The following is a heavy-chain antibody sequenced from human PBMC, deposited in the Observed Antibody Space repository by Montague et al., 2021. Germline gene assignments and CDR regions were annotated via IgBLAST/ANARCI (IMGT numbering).Heavy chain of an antibody. CDR2: VYHTGST. CDR3: VRRGGYSARQYSGWDV. Sequence: SETLSLTCAVSGDSINTPNWWTWVRQFPGKGLEWIREVYHTGSTNYKPSLKSQVTLSVAKSKNQFSLKMTSVTAADTAIYYCVRRGGYSARQYSGWDVWGQGSTVTVSS. CDR1: GDSINTPNW. V-gene: IGHV4-4*02. D-gene: IGHD2-15*01. J-gene: IGHJ6*02.